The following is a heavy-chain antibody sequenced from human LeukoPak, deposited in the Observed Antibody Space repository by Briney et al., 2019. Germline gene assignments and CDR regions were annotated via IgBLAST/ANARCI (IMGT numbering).Heavy chain of an antibody. V-gene: IGHV5-51*01. CDR1: GYSFTTYW. J-gene: IGHJ6*02. CDR3: ARRIAAAGADGLDV. Sequence: GESLKISCKGSGYSFTTYWIAWVRQTPDKGLEWMGIIYPGDSDTTYSSSFQGQVTISADKSINTAYLQWGSLRASDAAIYYCARRIAAAGADGLDVWGQGTTVTVSS. CDR2: IYPGDSDT. D-gene: IGHD6-13*01.